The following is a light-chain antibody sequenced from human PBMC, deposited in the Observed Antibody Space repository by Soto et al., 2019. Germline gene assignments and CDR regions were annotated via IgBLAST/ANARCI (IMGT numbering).Light chain of an antibody. V-gene: IGKV3-11*01. CDR2: DAS. J-gene: IGKJ5*01. Sequence: EIELTQSPATLSLSPGERATLSCRASQSVSNYVVWYQQKSGLAPRLLIYDASKRATGIPARFSGSGSGTDFTLTISSLEPDDFAVYYCKQRAKSITVGKGTRLEIK. CDR1: QSVSNY. CDR3: KQRAKSIT.